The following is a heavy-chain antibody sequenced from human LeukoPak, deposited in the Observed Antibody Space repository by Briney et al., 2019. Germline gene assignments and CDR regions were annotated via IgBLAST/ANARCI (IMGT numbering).Heavy chain of an antibody. J-gene: IGHJ4*02. CDR1: GFSFNGYS. V-gene: IGHV3-48*04. CDR2: ISSSGSTI. Sequence: GGSLRLSCAASGFSFNGYSMNWVRQAPGKGLEWISYISSSGSTIYYADSVKGRFTISRDNAKNTLYLQMNSLRAEDTAVYYCARRAGAYSHPYDYGGQGSLVTVSS. CDR3: ARRAGAYSHPYDY. D-gene: IGHD4/OR15-4a*01.